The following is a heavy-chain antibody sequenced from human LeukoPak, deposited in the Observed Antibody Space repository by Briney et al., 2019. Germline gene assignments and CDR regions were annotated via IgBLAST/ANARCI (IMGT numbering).Heavy chain of an antibody. CDR3: ARDYGDYPLDY. J-gene: IGHJ4*02. CDR2: ISYDGSNK. Sequence: PGGPLRLSCAPSGFTFSSYAMHWVRQAPGKGLEGVAVISYDGSNKYYADSVKGRFTISRDNSKNTLYLQMNSLRAEDTAVYYCARDYGDYPLDYWGQGTLVTVSS. D-gene: IGHD4-17*01. V-gene: IGHV3-30-3*01. CDR1: GFTFSSYA.